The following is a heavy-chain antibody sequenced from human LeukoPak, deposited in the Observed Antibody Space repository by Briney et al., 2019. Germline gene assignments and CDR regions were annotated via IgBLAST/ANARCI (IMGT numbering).Heavy chain of an antibody. CDR2: MYYTGGT. J-gene: IGHJ4*02. D-gene: IGHD3-9*01. Sequence: SETLSLTCIVSGGSISSSSYHWAWIRQPPGKGLEWIGTMYYTGGTYYSPSLKNRLTISLNTSKKQFSLHLRSVTGADTAVYYCARANYDILTGYYVFDYWGQGTLVTVSS. CDR1: GGSISSSSYH. CDR3: ARANYDILTGYYVFDY. V-gene: IGHV4-39*07.